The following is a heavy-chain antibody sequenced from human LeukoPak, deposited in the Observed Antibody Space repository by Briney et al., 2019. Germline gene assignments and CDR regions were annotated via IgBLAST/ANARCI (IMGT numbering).Heavy chain of an antibody. CDR1: GFTLGSYA. J-gene: IGHJ4*02. CDR2: ISGGGGST. V-gene: IGHV3-23*01. CDR3: AKDLGRSSDY. D-gene: IGHD3-3*01. Sequence: PGGSLRLSCTASGFTLGSYAMTWVRQAPGKGLEWVSGISGGGGSTYYADSMKGRFTISRDNSKNTLFLQMKSLRVEDTAAYYCAKDLGRSSDYWGQGTLVTVSS.